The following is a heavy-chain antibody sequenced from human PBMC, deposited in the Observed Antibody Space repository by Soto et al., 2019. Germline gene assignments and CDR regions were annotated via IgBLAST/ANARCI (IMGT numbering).Heavy chain of an antibody. D-gene: IGHD1-26*01. J-gene: IGHJ4*02. CDR2: IYYSGTT. Sequence: SETLSLTCAVSGYSISSSNWWGWIRQPPGKGLEWIGYIYYSGTTYYNPSLKSRVTMSVDTSKNQFSLKLTSVTAVDTAVYYCARREIQGPIDYWGQGTLVSV. CDR1: GYSISSSNW. V-gene: IGHV4-28*01. CDR3: ARREIQGPIDY.